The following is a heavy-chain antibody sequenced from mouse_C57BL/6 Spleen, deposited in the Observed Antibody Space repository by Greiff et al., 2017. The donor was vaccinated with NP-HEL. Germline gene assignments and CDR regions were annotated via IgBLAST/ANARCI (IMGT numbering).Heavy chain of an antibody. CDR3: ARQEDYDYLFDY. D-gene: IGHD2-4*01. Sequence: EVQGVESGGDLVKPGGSLKLSCAASGFTFSSYGMSWVRQTPDKRLEWVATISSGGSYTYYPDSVKGRFTISRDNAKNTLYLQMSSLKSEDTAMYYCARQEDYDYLFDYWGQGTTLTVSS. V-gene: IGHV5-6*01. CDR1: GFTFSSYG. J-gene: IGHJ2*01. CDR2: ISSGGSYT.